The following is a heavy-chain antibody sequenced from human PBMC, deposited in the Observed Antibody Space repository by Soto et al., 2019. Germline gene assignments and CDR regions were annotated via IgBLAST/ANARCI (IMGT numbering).Heavy chain of an antibody. Sequence: SETLSLTCTVSGGSVSSGSYYWSWIRQPPGKGLEWIGYIYYSGSTNYNPSLKSRVTISVDTSKNQFSLKLSSVTAADTAVYYCARDSEGAAPCYYYGMDVWGQGTTVTVSS. V-gene: IGHV4-61*01. CDR1: GGSVSSGSYY. CDR2: IYYSGST. J-gene: IGHJ6*02. D-gene: IGHD6-13*01. CDR3: ARDSEGAAPCYYYGMDV.